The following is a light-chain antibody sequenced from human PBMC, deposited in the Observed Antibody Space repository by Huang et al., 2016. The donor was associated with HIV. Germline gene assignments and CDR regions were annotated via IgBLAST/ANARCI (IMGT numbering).Light chain of an antibody. V-gene: IGKV3-15*01. J-gene: IGKJ2*01. CDR3: QQYNTWPPDPT. CDR1: HTVNSN. CDR2: GAS. Sequence: IVMTQSPATLSASPGERATLSCRASHTVNSNLAWFQQKPGQAPRLLIYGASSRATAIPTRFRGSGSETEFTLTISSLQSEDFAIYYCQQYNTWPPDPTFGQGTRLEIK.